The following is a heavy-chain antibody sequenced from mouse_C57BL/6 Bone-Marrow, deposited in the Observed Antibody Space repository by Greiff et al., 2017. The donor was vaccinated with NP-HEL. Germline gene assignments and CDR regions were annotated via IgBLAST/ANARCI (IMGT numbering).Heavy chain of an antibody. D-gene: IGHD2-4*01. J-gene: IGHJ3*01. CDR2: ISDGGSYT. CDR3: ARDGVYDYDGDAFAY. V-gene: IGHV5-4*01. CDR1: GFTFSSYA. Sequence: EVKLVESGGGLVKPGGSLKLSCAASGFTFSSYAMSWVRQTPEKRLEWVATISDGGSYTYYPDNVKGRFTISRDNAKNNLYLQMSHLKSEDTAMYYCARDGVYDYDGDAFAYWGQGTLVTVSA.